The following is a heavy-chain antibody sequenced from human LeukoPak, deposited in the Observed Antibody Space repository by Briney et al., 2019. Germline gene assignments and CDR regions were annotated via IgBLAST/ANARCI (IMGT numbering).Heavy chain of an antibody. CDR1: GGSISSYY. D-gene: IGHD5-12*01. J-gene: IGHJ4*02. CDR2: IYYSGST. Sequence: SETLSLTCTVSGGSISSYYWSWIRQPPGKGLEWIGYIYYSGSTNYNPSLKSRVTISVDTSKNQFSLKLSSVTAADTAVYYCARVKIREWLRYYYFDYWGQGTLVTVSS. V-gene: IGHV4-59*01. CDR3: ARVKIREWLRYYYFDY.